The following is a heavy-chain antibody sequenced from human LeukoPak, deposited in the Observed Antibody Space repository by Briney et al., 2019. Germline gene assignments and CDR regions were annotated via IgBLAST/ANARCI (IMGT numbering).Heavy chain of an antibody. D-gene: IGHD3-16*01. CDR3: TRGLAY. V-gene: IGHV3-74*01. Sequence: GGSLRLSCAASGFTFSSSWMHWVRQAPGKGLVWVSLISTDGSSTSYADSVKGRFTISIDNAETTVYLQMNSLRVEDTALYYCTRGLAYWGQGTLVTVSS. J-gene: IGHJ4*02. CDR1: GFTFSSSW. CDR2: ISTDGSST.